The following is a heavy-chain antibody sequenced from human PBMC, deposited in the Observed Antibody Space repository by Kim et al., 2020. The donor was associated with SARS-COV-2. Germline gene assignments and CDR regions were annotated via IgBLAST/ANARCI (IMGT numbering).Heavy chain of an antibody. Sequence: PALKSRVTISVDTPKNQFSLKLSSVTAADTAVYYCARALPYGSGSYYFDYWGQGTLVTVSS. D-gene: IGHD3-10*01. V-gene: IGHV4-31*02. J-gene: IGHJ4*02. CDR3: ARALPYGSGSYYFDY.